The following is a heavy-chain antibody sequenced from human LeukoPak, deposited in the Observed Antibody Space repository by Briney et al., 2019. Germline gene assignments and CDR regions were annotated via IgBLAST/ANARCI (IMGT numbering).Heavy chain of an antibody. CDR2: IYYSGST. D-gene: IGHD3-10*01. CDR1: GGSISSSSYY. Sequence: SETLSLTCTVSGGSISSSSYYWGWIRQPPGKGLEWIGSIYYSGSTYYNPSLKSRVTISVDTSKNQFSLKLSSVTAADTAVYSCASSPTYYYGSGSLLWGQGTLVTVSS. CDR3: ASSPTYYYGSGSLL. V-gene: IGHV4-39*01. J-gene: IGHJ4*02.